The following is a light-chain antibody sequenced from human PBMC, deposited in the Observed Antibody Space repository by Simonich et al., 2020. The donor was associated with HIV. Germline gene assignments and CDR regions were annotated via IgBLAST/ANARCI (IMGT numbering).Light chain of an antibody. CDR2: DVS. J-gene: IGLJ3*02. V-gene: IGLV2-14*01. Sequence: QSALTQPASVSGSPGQSITISCTGPSSDVGGYNYVSWYQQHPGKAPQLLLYDVSNRPSGVSNRFPGSKSGNTASLTIAGLQTEDEADYYCSSYSSSITWVFGGGTKLTVL. CDR1: SSDVGGYNY. CDR3: SSYSSSITWV.